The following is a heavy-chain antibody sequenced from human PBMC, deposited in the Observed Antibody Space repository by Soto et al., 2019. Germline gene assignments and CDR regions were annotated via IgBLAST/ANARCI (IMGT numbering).Heavy chain of an antibody. Sequence: SGPTLVNPTQTLTLTCTFSGFSLSTSGMRVIWIRQPPGQALEWLARIDWDDDKFYSTSLKTRLTISKDTSKNQVVLTMTNMDPVDTATYYCARYGSGSDYWGQGTLVTVSS. V-gene: IGHV2-70*04. CDR3: ARYGSGSDY. J-gene: IGHJ4*02. CDR1: GFSLSTSGMR. CDR2: IDWDDDK. D-gene: IGHD3-22*01.